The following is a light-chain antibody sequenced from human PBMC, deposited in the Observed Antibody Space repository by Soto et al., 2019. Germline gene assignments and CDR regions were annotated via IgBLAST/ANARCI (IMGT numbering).Light chain of an antibody. CDR3: QQRSNWLGT. Sequence: EIVLTQSPATLSLSPGERATLSCRASQSVTSFLAWYQQKPGQAPRLLIYDASNRATGIPARFSGSGFGTDFTLTINSLEPEDSAVYYCQQRSNWLGTFGQGTRLEIK. J-gene: IGKJ5*01. CDR1: QSVTSF. V-gene: IGKV3-11*01. CDR2: DAS.